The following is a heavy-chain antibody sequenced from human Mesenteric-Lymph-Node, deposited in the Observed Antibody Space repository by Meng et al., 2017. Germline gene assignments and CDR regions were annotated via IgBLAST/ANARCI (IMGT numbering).Heavy chain of an antibody. D-gene: IGHD1-1*01. CDR2: IYYSGST. Sequence: QVQLQESGPGLVGPSAALSLTCTVSGGSVSSGSYYWSWIRQPPGKGLEWIGYIYYSGSTNYNPSLKSRVTISVDTSKNQFSLKLSSVTAADTAVYYCATGTHDYWGQGTLVTVSS. CDR3: ATGTHDY. J-gene: IGHJ4*02. V-gene: IGHV4-61*01. CDR1: GGSVSSGSYY.